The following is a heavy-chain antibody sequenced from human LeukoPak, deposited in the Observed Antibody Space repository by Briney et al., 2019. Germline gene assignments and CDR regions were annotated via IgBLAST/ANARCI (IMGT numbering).Heavy chain of an antibody. Sequence: SVKVSCKASGGTFSSYAISWVRQAPGQGLEWMGGIIPIFGTANYAQKFQGRVTITMDESTSTAYMELSGLRSEDTAVYYCARWRYSSGNWFDPWGQGTLVTVSS. CDR3: ARWRYSSGNWFDP. V-gene: IGHV1-69*05. D-gene: IGHD6-19*01. CDR2: IIPIFGTA. CDR1: GGTFSSYA. J-gene: IGHJ5*02.